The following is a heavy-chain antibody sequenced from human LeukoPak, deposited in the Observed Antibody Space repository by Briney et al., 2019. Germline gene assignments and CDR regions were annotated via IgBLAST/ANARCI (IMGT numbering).Heavy chain of an antibody. CDR3: ARPESSGWYDFYGMDV. CDR1: GFTFSSYA. J-gene: IGHJ6*02. CDR2: IIGSGGSA. D-gene: IGHD6-19*01. Sequence: GGSLRLSCAASGFTFSSYAMSGVRPAPGKGLEWVSAIIGSGGSAYYADSVKGRFTISRDNSKHTLYLQMNSLRAEDTAVYYCARPESSGWYDFYGMDVWGQGTTVTVSS. V-gene: IGHV3-23*01.